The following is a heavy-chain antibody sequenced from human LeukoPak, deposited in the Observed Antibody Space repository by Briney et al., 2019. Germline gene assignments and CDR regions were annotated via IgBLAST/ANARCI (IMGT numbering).Heavy chain of an antibody. J-gene: IGHJ4*02. CDR3: ARDPMADFDY. Sequence: GGSLRLSCAASGFTFSTYAFHWVRQAPGTGLEWVAVISSDGKNKIYAGSVKGRFTISRDNSRNTLFLQMNSLTTEDTAVYYCARDPMADFDYWGQGTLVTVSS. D-gene: IGHD2-8*01. V-gene: IGHV3-30*04. CDR2: ISSDGKNK. CDR1: GFTFSTYA.